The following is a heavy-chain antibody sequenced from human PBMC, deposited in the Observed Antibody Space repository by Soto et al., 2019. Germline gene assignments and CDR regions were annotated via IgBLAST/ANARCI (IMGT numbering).Heavy chain of an antibody. Sequence: QVQLVQSGAEVKKPGSSVKVSCKASGGTFSSYAISWVRQAPGQGLEWMGGIIPIFGTANYAQKFQGRVTITADESTSTAYMELSSLRSEDTAVYYCATADGDGYNGVNYYYGMDVWGQGTTVTVSS. V-gene: IGHV1-69*01. CDR2: IIPIFGTA. CDR3: ATADGDGYNGVNYYYGMDV. D-gene: IGHD5-12*01. J-gene: IGHJ6*02. CDR1: GGTFSSYA.